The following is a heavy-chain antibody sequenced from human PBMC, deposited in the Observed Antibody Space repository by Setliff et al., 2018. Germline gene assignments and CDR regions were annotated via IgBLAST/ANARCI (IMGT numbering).Heavy chain of an antibody. V-gene: IGHV3-48*01. Sequence: GGSLRLSCATSGFTFSNFGMNWVRQAPGKGLEWLSYISSSSSTTYYADSVKGRFTISRDNAKNTLYLQMNSLRAEDTAVYYCAKDPLYCGGDCYSEGYYFDYWGQGTLVTVSS. D-gene: IGHD2-21*02. J-gene: IGHJ4*02. CDR1: GFTFSNFG. CDR3: AKDPLYCGGDCYSEGYYFDY. CDR2: ISSSSSTT.